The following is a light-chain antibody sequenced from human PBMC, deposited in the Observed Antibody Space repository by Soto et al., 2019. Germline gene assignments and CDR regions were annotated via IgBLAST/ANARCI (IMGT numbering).Light chain of an antibody. CDR3: QQYTSYPWT. Sequence: IQLTQSPAFLSASVGDRVTITCRASQGINTFLAWYQQKPGKAPKVLIYDASRLHSGVPSRFSGSGSGTEFTLTISSLQPDDFATYYCQQYTSYPWTFGQRTKVDIK. CDR2: DAS. J-gene: IGKJ1*01. CDR1: QGINTF. V-gene: IGKV1-9*01.